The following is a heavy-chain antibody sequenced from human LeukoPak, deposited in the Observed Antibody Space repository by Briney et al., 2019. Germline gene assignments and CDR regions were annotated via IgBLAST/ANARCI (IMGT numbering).Heavy chain of an antibody. D-gene: IGHD4-17*01. J-gene: IGHJ4*02. Sequence: SETLSLTCTVSGGSISSSSYYWGWIRQPPGKGLEWIGSIYYSGRTYYIPSLKSRVTISVDTSKNQCSLKLSSVTAADTAVYYCARLAAHDYGDYLDYWGQGTLVTVSS. CDR3: ARLAAHDYGDYLDY. CDR1: GGSISSSSYY. V-gene: IGHV4-39*01. CDR2: IYYSGRT.